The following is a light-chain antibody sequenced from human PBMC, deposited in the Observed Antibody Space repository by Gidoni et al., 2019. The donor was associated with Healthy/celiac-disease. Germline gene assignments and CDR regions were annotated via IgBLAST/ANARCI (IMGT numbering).Light chain of an antibody. CDR2: AAS. CDR3: QQSYSTPPT. V-gene: IGKV1-39*01. J-gene: IGKJ1*01. Sequence: DIQMTQSPSSLSASVGDRVTITCRASPSISSFLNWYQQKPGKAPKLLIYAASSLQSGVPSRFSGSGPGTDFTLTISSLQPEDFATYYCQQSYSTPPTFGQGTKVEIK. CDR1: PSISSF.